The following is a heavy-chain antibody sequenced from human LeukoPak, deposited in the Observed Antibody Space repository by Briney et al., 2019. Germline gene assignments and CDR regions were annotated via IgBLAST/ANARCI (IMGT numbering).Heavy chain of an antibody. J-gene: IGHJ4*02. V-gene: IGHV1-18*01. CDR2: ISAYNGNT. CDR3: TRDLGHFSDSSVFLDY. CDR1: GYSFTDFG. D-gene: IGHD3-22*01. Sequence: ASVKVSCKASGYSFTDFGISWVRQAPGQGLEWMAWISAYNGNTKSAQRFQGRVTMTTDISMNTAYMELRSLRSDDTAIFYCTRDLGHFSDSSVFLDYWGQGTLVTVSS.